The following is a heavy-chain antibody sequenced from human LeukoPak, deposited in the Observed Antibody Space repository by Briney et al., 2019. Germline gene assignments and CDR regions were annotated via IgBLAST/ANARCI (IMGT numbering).Heavy chain of an antibody. CDR3: ARDLFDGYCSSTSCYSAFDY. J-gene: IGHJ4*02. V-gene: IGHV1-18*01. D-gene: IGHD2-2*03. Sequence: ASVKVSCKASGYTFTSYGIIWVRQAPGQGLEWMGWISAYYGNTNYAQKLQGRVTMTTDTSTSTAYMELRSLRSDDTAVYYCARDLFDGYCSSTSCYSAFDYWGQGTLVTVSS. CDR2: ISAYYGNT. CDR1: GYTFTSYG.